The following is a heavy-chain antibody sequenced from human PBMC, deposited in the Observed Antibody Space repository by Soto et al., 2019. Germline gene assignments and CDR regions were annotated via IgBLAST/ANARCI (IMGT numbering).Heavy chain of an antibody. D-gene: IGHD2-2*01. CDR1: GYTFTSYD. J-gene: IGHJ4*02. Sequence: QVQLVQSGAEVKKPGASVKVSCKASGYTFTSYDINWVRQATGQGLEWMGWMNPNSGNTGYAQKFQGRVTMTRNTSIRTAYMELGSLRLEDTAVYYCAVDKGANRGWDILVVPADHFDYWGQGTLVTVSS. CDR3: AVDKGANRGWDILVVPADHFDY. V-gene: IGHV1-8*01. CDR2: MNPNSGNT.